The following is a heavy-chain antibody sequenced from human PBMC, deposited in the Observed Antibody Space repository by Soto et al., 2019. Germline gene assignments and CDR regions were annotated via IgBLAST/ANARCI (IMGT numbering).Heavy chain of an antibody. CDR3: ARENFGVIIHDAFDL. J-gene: IGHJ3*01. CDR2: IYDSETT. CDR1: GETVNIAGYS. Sequence: NHSETTYITSTASGETVNIAGYSWTWNRKHPGRGLEWLGYIYDSETTYYNPSLESRLSISVDASKNQFSLKVTSVTPADTAVYYCARENFGVIIHDAFDLWGQGTMVTVSS. V-gene: IGHV4-31*03. D-gene: IGHD2-8*01.